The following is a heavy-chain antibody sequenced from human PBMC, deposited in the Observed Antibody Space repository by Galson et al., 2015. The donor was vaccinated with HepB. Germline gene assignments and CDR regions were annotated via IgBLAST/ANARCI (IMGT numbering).Heavy chain of an antibody. CDR2: ISAYNGNT. V-gene: IGHV1-18*01. J-gene: IGHJ4*02. D-gene: IGHD6-13*01. CDR1: GYSFTTFG. Sequence: SVKVSCKASGYSFTTFGITWVRQAPGQGLEWMGWISAYNGNTNYARKLQGRVTMTTDTSTNTAYMELRSLRSDDTAVYFCARLGAAAGFSDYWGQGTLVTVSS. CDR3: ARLGAAAGFSDY.